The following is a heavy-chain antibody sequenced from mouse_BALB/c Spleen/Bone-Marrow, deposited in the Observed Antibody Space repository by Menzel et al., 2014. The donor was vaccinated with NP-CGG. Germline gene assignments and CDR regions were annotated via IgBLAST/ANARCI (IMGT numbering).Heavy chain of an antibody. CDR3: ARLNYYGNLFV. J-gene: IGHJ1*01. CDR2: INPDSSTI. D-gene: IGHD1-1*01. Sequence: EVMLVESGGGLVQPGGSLKLSCAASGFDFSRYWMSWVRRAPGKGLEWVGEINPDSSTINYTPSLKDKSIISRDNAKNTLYLQMSKVRSEDTALYYCARLNYYGNLFVWGAGTTVTVSS. CDR1: GFDFSRYW. V-gene: IGHV4-1*02.